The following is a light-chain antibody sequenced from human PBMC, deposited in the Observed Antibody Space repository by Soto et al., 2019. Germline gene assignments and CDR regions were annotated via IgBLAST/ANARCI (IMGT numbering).Light chain of an antibody. CDR3: QTWGTGIQV. Sequence: QSVLTQSPSASASLGASVKLTCTLSSGHYSYAIAWHQQQPQKGPRFLMRLDGDGSHTKGDGIPDRFSGFSSGAERYLTISSLPSEDEAEYFCQTWGTGIQVFGGGTKLTVL. CDR1: SGHYSYA. J-gene: IGLJ2*01. V-gene: IGLV4-69*01. CDR2: LDGDGSH.